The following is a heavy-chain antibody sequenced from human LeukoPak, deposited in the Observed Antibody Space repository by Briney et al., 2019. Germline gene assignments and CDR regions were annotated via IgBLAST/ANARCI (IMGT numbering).Heavy chain of an antibody. V-gene: IGHV4-39*01. J-gene: IGHJ4*02. CDR3: ARHRGSWYVFSAYFDY. CDR2: IYYSGST. D-gene: IGHD6-13*01. CDR1: GGSISSSSYY. Sequence: SETLSLTCTVSGGSISSSSYYWGWIRQPPGKGLEWIGSIYYSGSTYYNPSLKSRVTISVDTSKNQFSLKLSSVTAADTAVYYCARHRGSWYVFSAYFDYWGQGTLVTVSS.